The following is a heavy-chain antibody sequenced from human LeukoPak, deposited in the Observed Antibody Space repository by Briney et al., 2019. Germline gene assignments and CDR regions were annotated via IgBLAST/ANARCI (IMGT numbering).Heavy chain of an antibody. J-gene: IGHJ3*02. CDR3: ARVPLRYFDPHAFDI. D-gene: IGHD3-9*01. V-gene: IGHV3-21*01. CDR1: GFTFSSYS. CDR2: ISSSSSYI. Sequence: GGSLRLSCAASGFTFSSYSMNWVRQAPGKGLEWVSSISSSSSYIYYADSVEGRFTISRDNAKNSLYLQMNSLRAEDTAVYYCARVPLRYFDPHAFDIWGQGTMVTVSS.